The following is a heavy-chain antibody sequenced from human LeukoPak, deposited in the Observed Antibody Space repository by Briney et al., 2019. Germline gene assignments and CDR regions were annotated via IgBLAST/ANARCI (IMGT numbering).Heavy chain of an antibody. CDR1: GGSFSGYY. CDR3: ARMRRGYSPSDY. V-gene: IGHV4-34*01. J-gene: IGHJ4*02. Sequence: SETLSLTCAVYGGSFSGYYWSWIRQPPGKGLEWIGEINHSGSTNYNPSLKSRVTISVDTSKNQFSLKLSSVTAADTAVYYCARMRRGYSPSDYWGQGTLVTVSS. CDR2: INHSGST. D-gene: IGHD5-12*01.